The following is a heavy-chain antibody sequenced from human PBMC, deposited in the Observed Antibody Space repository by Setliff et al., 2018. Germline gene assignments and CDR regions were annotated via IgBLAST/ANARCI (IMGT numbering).Heavy chain of an antibody. J-gene: IGHJ6*03. CDR1: GYSFTSYG. Sequence: ASVKVSCKTSGYSFTSYGISWVRQAPGQGLEWMGHITTYNDNTKYAQKFQGRITVTTDLSTSTAYLDLRSLRSGDTAVYYCVRDSRITVLGVDNYHYMDVWGRGTTVTVS. CDR3: VRDSRITVLGVDNYHYMDV. CDR2: ITTYNDNT. V-gene: IGHV1-18*01. D-gene: IGHD3-3*01.